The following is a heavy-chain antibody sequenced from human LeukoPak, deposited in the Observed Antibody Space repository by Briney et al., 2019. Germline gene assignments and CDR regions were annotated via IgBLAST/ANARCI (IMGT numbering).Heavy chain of an antibody. Sequence: ASVKVSCKASGYTFTSYGISWVRQAPGQGLEWMGWISAYNGNTNYAQKLQGRVTMTTDTSTSTAYMELRSLRSDDTAVYYCAREVRVHCSGGSCNTAFDYWGRGTLVTVSS. D-gene: IGHD2-15*01. CDR2: ISAYNGNT. V-gene: IGHV1-18*01. J-gene: IGHJ4*02. CDR3: AREVRVHCSGGSCNTAFDY. CDR1: GYTFTSYG.